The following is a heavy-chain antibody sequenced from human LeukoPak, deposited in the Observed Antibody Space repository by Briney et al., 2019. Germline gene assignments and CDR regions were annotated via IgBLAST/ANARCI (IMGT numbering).Heavy chain of an antibody. J-gene: IGHJ6*02. CDR3: ARSTVVTRDYYYGMDV. CDR1: GGTFSSYA. Sequence: ASVKVSCKASGGTFSSYAISWVRQAPAQGLEWMGGIIPIFGTANYAQKFQGRVTITADESTSTAYMELSSLRSEDTAVYYCARSTVVTRDYYYGMDVWGQGTTVTVSS. D-gene: IGHD4-23*01. V-gene: IGHV1-69*13. CDR2: IIPIFGTA.